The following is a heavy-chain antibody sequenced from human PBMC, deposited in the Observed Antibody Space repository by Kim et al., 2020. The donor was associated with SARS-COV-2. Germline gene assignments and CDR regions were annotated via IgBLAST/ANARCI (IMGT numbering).Heavy chain of an antibody. CDR3: AKGPMVRGVIYFDY. CDR2: IWYDGSNK. J-gene: IGHJ4*02. V-gene: IGHV3-33*06. CDR1: GFTFSSYG. Sequence: GGSLRLSCAASGFTFSSYGMHWVRQAPGKGLEWVAVIWYDGSNKYYADSVKGRFTISRDNSKNTLYLQMNSLRAEDTAVYYCAKGPMVRGVIYFDYWGQGTLVTVSS. D-gene: IGHD3-10*01.